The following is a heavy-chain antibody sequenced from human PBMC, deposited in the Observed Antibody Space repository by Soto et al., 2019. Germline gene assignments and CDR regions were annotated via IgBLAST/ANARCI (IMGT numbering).Heavy chain of an antibody. CDR3: LPFYSNSIPEVFIFDY. CDR1: GFTFSSYG. J-gene: IGHJ4*02. V-gene: IGHV3-33*01. Sequence: QVQLVESGGGVVQPGRSLRLSCAASGFTFSSYGMHWVRQAPGKGLEWVAVIWYDGSNKYYADSVKGRFTISRDNSKNTLYLQMNSLRAEDTAVYYCLPFYSNSIPEVFIFDYWGQGTLVTVSS. D-gene: IGHD4-4*01. CDR2: IWYDGSNK.